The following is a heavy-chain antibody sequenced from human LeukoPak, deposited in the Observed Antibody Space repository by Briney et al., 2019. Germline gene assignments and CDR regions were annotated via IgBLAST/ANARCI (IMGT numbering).Heavy chain of an antibody. D-gene: IGHD3-22*01. Sequence: SETLSLTCTVSGCSISSSSYYWGWIRQPPGKGREWIGSIYYSGSTYYNPSLKSRVTISVDTSKNQFSLTLSSVTAADTAVYYCARSSANYYDSSGYYYVPPYYFDYWGQGTLVTVSS. CDR3: ARSSANYYDSSGYYYVPPYYFDY. CDR2: IYYSGST. CDR1: GCSISSSSYY. V-gene: IGHV4-39*01. J-gene: IGHJ4*02.